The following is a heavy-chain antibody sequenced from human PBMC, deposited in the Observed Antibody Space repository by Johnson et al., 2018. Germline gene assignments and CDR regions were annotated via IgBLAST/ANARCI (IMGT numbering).Heavy chain of an antibody. CDR2: IYDSGST. V-gene: IGHV4-59*01. CDR3: ARVRTTGYYYYMDV. D-gene: IGHD4-17*01. CDR1: GGSISSYY. J-gene: IGHJ6*03. Sequence: QVQLQESGPGLVKPSETLSLTCTVSGGSISSYYWSWIRQPPGKGLEWIGYIYDSGSTNYKPSLKSRVTISVDTSKNQFSLRLSSVTAADTAVYYCARVRTTGYYYYMDVGGKGTTVTVSS.